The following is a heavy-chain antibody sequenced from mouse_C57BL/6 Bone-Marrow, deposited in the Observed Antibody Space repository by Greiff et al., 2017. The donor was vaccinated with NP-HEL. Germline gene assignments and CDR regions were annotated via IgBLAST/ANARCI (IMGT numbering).Heavy chain of an antibody. Sequence: DVQLVESGGGLVKPGGSLKLSCAASGFTFSSYAMSWVRQTPEKRLEWVATISDGGSYTYYPDNVKGRFTISRDNAKNNLYLQMSHLKSEDTAMYYCARGGYYGSKYFDVWGTGTTVTVSS. D-gene: IGHD1-1*01. CDR1: GFTFSSYA. V-gene: IGHV5-4*01. CDR2: ISDGGSYT. J-gene: IGHJ1*03. CDR3: ARGGYYGSKYFDV.